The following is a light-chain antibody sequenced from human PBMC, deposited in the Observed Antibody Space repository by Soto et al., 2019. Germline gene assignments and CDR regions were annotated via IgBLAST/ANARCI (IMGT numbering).Light chain of an antibody. CDR2: GAS. V-gene: IGKV3-15*01. CDR3: QQYNNWPPP. Sequence: EIVMTQSPATLSVSPGERATLACRASQSVSSNLAWYQQKPGQAPRLLIYGASTRATGIPARFSGSGSGTEFTLTISSLQSEHFAVYYCQQYNNWPPPFGQGTKVEVK. CDR1: QSVSSN. J-gene: IGKJ1*01.